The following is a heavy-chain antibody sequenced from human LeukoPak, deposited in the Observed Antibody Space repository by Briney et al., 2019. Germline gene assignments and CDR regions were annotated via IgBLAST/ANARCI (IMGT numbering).Heavy chain of an antibody. J-gene: IGHJ4*02. D-gene: IGHD1-26*01. CDR1: GVTFSSYG. CDR2: ISYDGSNK. V-gene: IGHV3-30*18. CDR3: AKDGFSGSYFDFDY. Sequence: GGSLRLSCAASGVTFSSYGMHWVRQAPGKGLEWVAVISYDGSNKYYADSVKGRFTISRDNSKNTLYLQMNSLRAEDTAVYYCAKDGFSGSYFDFDYWGQGTLVTVSS.